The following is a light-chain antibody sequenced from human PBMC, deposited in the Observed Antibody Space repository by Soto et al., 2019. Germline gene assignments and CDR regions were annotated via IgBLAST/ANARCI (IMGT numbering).Light chain of an antibody. CDR2: AAS. V-gene: IGKV1D-12*01. CDR3: QQASSLPLT. CDR1: QPIRF. Sequence: DIQMTQSPSSVSASVGDRVTVSCRASQPIRFLAWYQQQPGKAPKLLVYAASSLQSGVPSRFSGSGSGTDFTLTISSLQPEDFATYYCQQASSLPLTFGGGTKVEIK. J-gene: IGKJ4*01.